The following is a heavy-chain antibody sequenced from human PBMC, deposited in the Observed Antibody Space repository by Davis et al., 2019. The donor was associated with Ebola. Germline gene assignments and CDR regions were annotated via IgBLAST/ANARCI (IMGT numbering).Heavy chain of an antibody. V-gene: IGHV4-39*01. CDR2: NYYSGST. D-gene: IGHD1-26*01. Sequence: MPSETLSLTCTVSGGSISSSFYYWGWVRQPPGKGLEWIGSNYYSGSTYYNPSLKNRVTVSVDTSKNQFSLKLSSVTAADTAVYYCARVGGIVGATEGRDWGQGTLVTVSS. CDR3: ARVGGIVGATEGRD. J-gene: IGHJ4*02. CDR1: GGSISSSFYY.